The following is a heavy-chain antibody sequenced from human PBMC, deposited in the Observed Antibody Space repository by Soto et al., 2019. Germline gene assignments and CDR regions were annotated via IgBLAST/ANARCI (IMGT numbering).Heavy chain of an antibody. CDR2: PDYTSKWYS. CDR1: GDSVSSNSDA. Sequence: SQTLSLTCVVSGDSVSSNSDAWNWIRQSPSIGLKWIRRPDYTSKWYSPYAVAVKTRTIINPDRSNNKYSLRLNPVTPANTAVYKRAEDLMNPHRAIDVWGQGTMVTVSS. V-gene: IGHV6-1*01. J-gene: IGHJ3*01. CDR3: AEDLMNPHRAIDV.